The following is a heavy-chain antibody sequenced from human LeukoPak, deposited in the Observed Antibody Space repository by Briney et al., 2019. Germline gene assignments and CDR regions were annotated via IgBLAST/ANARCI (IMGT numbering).Heavy chain of an antibody. J-gene: IGHJ6*02. CDR2: INPSGGST. CDR3: ASLFATEGSYYYYYYGMDV. CDR1: GYTFTSYY. Sequence: ASVKVSCKASGYTFTSYYMHWVRQAPGQGLEWMGIINPSGGSTSYAQKFQGRVTMTRDTSTSTVCMELSSLRSEDTAVYYCASLFATEGSYYYYYYGMDVWGQGTTVTVSS. V-gene: IGHV1-46*01. D-gene: IGHD1-26*01.